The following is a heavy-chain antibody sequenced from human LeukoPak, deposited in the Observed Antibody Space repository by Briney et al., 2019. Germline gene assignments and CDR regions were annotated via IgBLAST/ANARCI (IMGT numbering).Heavy chain of an antibody. CDR2: ISGSGGST. CDR1: GFTFNNYA. CDR3: ASLDYFDSSDYGDY. Sequence: GGSLRLSCAASGFTFNNYAMSWVRQAPGKGLEWVSAISGSGGSTYYADSVQGRFTISRDNSKNTVYLQMNRLRAEDTALYYCASLDYFDSSDYGDYWGQGTLVTVSS. D-gene: IGHD3-22*01. V-gene: IGHV3-23*01. J-gene: IGHJ4*02.